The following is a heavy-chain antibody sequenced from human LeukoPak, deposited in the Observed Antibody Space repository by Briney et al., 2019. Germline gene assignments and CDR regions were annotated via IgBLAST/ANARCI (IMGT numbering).Heavy chain of an antibody. CDR2: ISDSGVRT. J-gene: IGHJ4*02. Sequence: GGSLRLSCAVSGITLRNSGMSWVRQAPGKGPEWVAGISDSGVRTNYADSVKGRFTISRDNPKNTLYLQMNSLRAEDTAVYFCAKRGVVIRVILVGFHKEAYYFDSWGQGALVTVSS. CDR1: GITLRNSG. D-gene: IGHD3-22*01. V-gene: IGHV3-23*01. CDR3: AKRGVVIRVILVGFHKEAYYFDS.